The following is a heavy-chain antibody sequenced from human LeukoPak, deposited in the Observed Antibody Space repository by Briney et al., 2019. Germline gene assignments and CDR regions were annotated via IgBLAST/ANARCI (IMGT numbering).Heavy chain of an antibody. CDR3: ARPGIDDSSGYDY. D-gene: IGHD3-22*01. J-gene: IGHJ4*02. Sequence: GGSLRLSCAASGFTFSSYSMNWVRQAPGKGLEWVSYISSSSSTIYYADSVKGRFTISRDNAKNSLYLQMNSLRAEDTAVYYCARPGIDDSSGYDYWGQGTPVTVSS. CDR2: ISSSSSTI. V-gene: IGHV3-48*01. CDR1: GFTFSSYS.